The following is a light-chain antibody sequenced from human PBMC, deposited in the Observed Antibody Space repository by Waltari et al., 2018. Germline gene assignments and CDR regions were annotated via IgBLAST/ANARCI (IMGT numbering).Light chain of an antibody. CDR1: QSVSTN. Sequence: TVMTHSPAPLSMSPRESATLSCRASQSVSTNLAWYQQNPGQAPRLLIYGASTRATGVPARFSGTASGTEFTLTIDSLQSEDFAVYYCQQYSNWPPITFGQGTRLEIK. V-gene: IGKV3-15*01. CDR2: GAS. CDR3: QQYSNWPPIT. J-gene: IGKJ5*01.